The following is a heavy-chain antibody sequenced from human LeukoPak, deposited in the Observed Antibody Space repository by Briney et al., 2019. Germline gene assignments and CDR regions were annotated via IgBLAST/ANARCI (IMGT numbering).Heavy chain of an antibody. Sequence: ASVKVSCKVSGYTLTELSMHWVRQAPGKGLEWMGGFDPEDGGTIYAQKFQGRVTMTEDTSTDTAYMELSSLRSEDTAVYYCATAGVEYYDSSGYFPLDYWGQGTLVTVSS. J-gene: IGHJ4*02. V-gene: IGHV1-24*01. D-gene: IGHD3-22*01. CDR1: GYTLTELS. CDR2: FDPEDGGT. CDR3: ATAGVEYYDSSGYFPLDY.